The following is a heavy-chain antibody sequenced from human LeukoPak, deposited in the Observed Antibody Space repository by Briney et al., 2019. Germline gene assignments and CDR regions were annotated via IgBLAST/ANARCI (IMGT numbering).Heavy chain of an antibody. CDR1: GFTFSSYA. D-gene: IGHD6-6*01. CDR2: ISGSGGST. CDR3: AKDFGGIAARPRPDY. V-gene: IGHV3-23*01. Sequence: GGSLRLSCAASGFTFSSYAMSWVRQAPGKGLEWVSAISGSGGSTYYADPVKGRFTISRGNSKNTLYLQMNSLRAEDTAVYYCAKDFGGIAARPRPDYWGQGTLVTASS. J-gene: IGHJ4*02.